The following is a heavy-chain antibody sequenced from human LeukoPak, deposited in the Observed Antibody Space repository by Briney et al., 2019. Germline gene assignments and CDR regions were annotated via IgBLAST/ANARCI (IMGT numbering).Heavy chain of an antibody. CDR1: GFTFSTYG. J-gene: IGHJ6*03. D-gene: IGHD3-10*01. CDR2: IRFDGGDD. CDR3: AKEGTAQTYYHYCYMDV. Sequence: PGGSLRLSCAASGFTFSTYGMHWVRQAPGRGLEWVAFIRFDGGDDNYAESVKGRITISRDNSKNTVYLQMNSQRVEDTAVYYCAKEGTAQTYYHYCYMDVWGKGTTVSVSS. V-gene: IGHV3-30*02.